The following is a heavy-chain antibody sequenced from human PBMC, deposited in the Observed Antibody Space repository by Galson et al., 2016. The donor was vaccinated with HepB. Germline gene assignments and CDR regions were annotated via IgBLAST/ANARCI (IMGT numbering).Heavy chain of an antibody. Sequence: SETLSLTCTVSGGPITSYYWSWIRQPPGKGLEWIGYMYYDGTTNYNPSLKSRVTISADTSKNQFSLKLSSVTAADTAVYYCARDRPDSAGYYYGMDVWGKGTTVTVSS. J-gene: IGHJ6*04. V-gene: IGHV4-59*01. CDR3: ARDRPDSAGYYYGMDV. CDR2: MYYDGTT. CDR1: GGPITSYY. D-gene: IGHD2-21*01.